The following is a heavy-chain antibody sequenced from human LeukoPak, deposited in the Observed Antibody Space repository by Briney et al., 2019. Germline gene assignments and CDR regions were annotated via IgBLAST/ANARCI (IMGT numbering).Heavy chain of an antibody. V-gene: IGHV3-30*02. Sequence: TGGSLRLSCAASGFTFSSYGMHWVRQAPGKGLEGVAFIRYDGSNKYYADSVKGRFTISRDNSNNTLYLQMNSLRAEDTAVYYCAKLARAAADPPFDYWGQGTLVTVSS. D-gene: IGHD6-13*01. CDR1: GFTFSSYG. J-gene: IGHJ4*02. CDR2: IRYDGSNK. CDR3: AKLARAAADPPFDY.